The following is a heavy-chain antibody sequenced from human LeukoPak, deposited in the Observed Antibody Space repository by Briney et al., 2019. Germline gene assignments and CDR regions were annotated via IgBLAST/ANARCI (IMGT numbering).Heavy chain of an antibody. J-gene: IGHJ4*02. CDR1: GFTFIRSA. V-gene: IGHV3-23*01. CDR2: ISTSGGDT. CDR3: AKGSDSSRPYYFDF. D-gene: IGHD1-26*01. Sequence: GESLRLFCAAAGFTFIRSAMTWVRQASGKGLECLSAISTSGGDTIYTDSVKGRFTISRDNSKNTVYLQMNSLRVEDTALYYCAKGSDSSRPYYFDFWGQGTLVTVSS.